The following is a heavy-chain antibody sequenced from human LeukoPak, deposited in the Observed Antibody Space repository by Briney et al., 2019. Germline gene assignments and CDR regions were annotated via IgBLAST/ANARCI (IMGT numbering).Heavy chain of an antibody. Sequence: PGGSLRLSCVASGFTFNRYGIHWVRQAPGKGLEWVAVISNDGSDTIYGDSVKGRFTVSRENSRNTLYLQMNSLRIEVTSVYYCVKGLIDSPMSFALDYWGQGTLVTVSP. D-gene: IGHD5-18*01. CDR2: ISNDGSDT. J-gene: IGHJ4*02. CDR1: GFTFNRYG. CDR3: VKGLIDSPMSFALDY. V-gene: IGHV3-30*18.